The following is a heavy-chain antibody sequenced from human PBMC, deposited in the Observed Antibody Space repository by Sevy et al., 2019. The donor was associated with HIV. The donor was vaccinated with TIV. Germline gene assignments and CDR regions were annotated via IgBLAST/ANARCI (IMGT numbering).Heavy chain of an antibody. D-gene: IGHD5-12*01. CDR2: IYYSGST. V-gene: IGHV4-30-4*01. CDR1: GGSISSGDYY. Sequence: SETLSLTCTVSGGSISSGDYYWSWIRQPPGKGLEWIGYIYYSGSTYYNPSLKSRVTISVDTSKNQFSLKLSSVTAADTAVYYCASLSLSDSGVNPNPAYYYYGMDVWGQGTTVTVSS. J-gene: IGHJ6*02. CDR3: ASLSLSDSGVNPNPAYYYYGMDV.